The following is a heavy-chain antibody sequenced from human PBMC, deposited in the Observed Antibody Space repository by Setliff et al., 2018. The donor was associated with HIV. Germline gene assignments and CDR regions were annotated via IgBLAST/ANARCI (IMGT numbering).Heavy chain of an antibody. CDR1: GGSMSRFY. Sequence: TSETLSLTCTVSGGSMSRFYWTWIRQPPGKGLEWIGFVYSTGSINYSPSFRGRLTISLDTSENQFSLHLTSVTAADTAVYYCAREGTYCTNGVCYSMSPYYYYYYMDVWGKGTTVTV. CDR3: AREGTYCTNGVCYSMSPYYYYYYMDV. CDR2: VYSTGSI. J-gene: IGHJ6*03. D-gene: IGHD2-8*01. V-gene: IGHV4-59*01.